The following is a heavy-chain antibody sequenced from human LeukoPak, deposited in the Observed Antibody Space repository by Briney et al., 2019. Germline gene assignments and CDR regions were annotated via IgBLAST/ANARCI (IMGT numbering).Heavy chain of an antibody. CDR3: ARAIAAAGRRGAFFDY. J-gene: IGHJ4*02. Sequence: GGSLRLSCAASGFTFSSYAMHWVRQAPGKGLEWVAVISYDGSNKYYADSVKGRFTISRDNSKNTLYPQMNSLRAEDTAVYYCARAIAAAGRRGAFFDYWGQGTLVTVSS. CDR1: GFTFSSYA. V-gene: IGHV3-30-3*01. CDR2: ISYDGSNK. D-gene: IGHD6-13*01.